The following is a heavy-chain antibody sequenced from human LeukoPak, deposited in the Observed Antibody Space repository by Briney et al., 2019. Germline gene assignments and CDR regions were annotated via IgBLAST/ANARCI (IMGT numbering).Heavy chain of an antibody. J-gene: IGHJ5*02. CDR3: ARDHVHRVLWSGEARTNWFDP. CDR1: GGTFNSYA. CDR2: ISGYNGHT. Sequence: GASVNVSCKASGGTFNSYAISWVRQAPGQGLEWMGWISGYNGHTNYAQKLQGRVTMTTDTSTSTAYMELRSLRSDDTAVYYCARDHVHRVLWSGEARTNWFDPWGQGTLVTVSS. D-gene: IGHD3-10*01. V-gene: IGHV1-18*01.